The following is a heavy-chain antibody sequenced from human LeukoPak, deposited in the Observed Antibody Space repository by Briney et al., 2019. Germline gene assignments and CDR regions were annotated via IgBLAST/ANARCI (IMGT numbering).Heavy chain of an antibody. V-gene: IGHV3-21*01. CDR3: ARTPLLLWFGESQGNYFDY. CDR1: GFTFSSYS. D-gene: IGHD3-10*01. J-gene: IGHJ4*02. Sequence: GGSLRLSCAASGFTFSSYSMNWVRQAPGKGLEWVSSISSSSSYIYYADSVKGRFTISRDNAKNSLYLQMNSLRAEDTAVYYCARTPLLLWFGESQGNYFDYWGQGTLVTVSS. CDR2: ISSSSSYI.